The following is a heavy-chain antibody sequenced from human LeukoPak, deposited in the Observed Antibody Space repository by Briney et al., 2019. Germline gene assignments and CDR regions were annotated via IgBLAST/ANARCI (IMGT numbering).Heavy chain of an antibody. CDR1: GYIFTSYF. J-gene: IGHJ3*01. CDR2: INPSGGST. V-gene: IGHV1-46*01. CDR3: ARDPPGTTAFDL. D-gene: IGHD1-1*01. Sequence: GASVKVSCKASGYIFTSYFMHWVRQAPGQGLEWMGLINPSGGSTRYAQNFQGRVTMTWDTSISTAYMEVSRLTSDDTAMFYCARDPPGTTAFDLWGQGTMVTVSS.